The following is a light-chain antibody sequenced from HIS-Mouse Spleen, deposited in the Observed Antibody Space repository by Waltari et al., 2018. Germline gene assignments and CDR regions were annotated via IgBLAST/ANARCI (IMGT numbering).Light chain of an antibody. CDR1: QSVSSSY. Sequence: EIVLTQSPGTLSLSPGERATLSCRASQSVSSSYVAWYQRKPGQAPRLLIYGASSRATGIPDRFSGSGSGTDFTLTISRLEPEDFAVYYCQQYGSSPSWTFGQGTKVEIK. V-gene: IGKV3-20*01. CDR2: GAS. J-gene: IGKJ1*01. CDR3: QQYGSSPSWT.